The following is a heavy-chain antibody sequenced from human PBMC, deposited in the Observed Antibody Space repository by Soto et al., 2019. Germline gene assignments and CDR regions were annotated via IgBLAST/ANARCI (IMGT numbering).Heavy chain of an antibody. CDR2: ISYDGSNK. V-gene: IGHV3-30*18. CDR3: AKDRTYYYDSSGGGGMDV. CDR1: GFTFSSYG. Sequence: GGSLRLSCAASGFTFSSYGMHWVRQAPGKELEWVAVISYDGSNKYYADSVKGRFTISRDNSKNTLYLQMNSLRAEDTAVYYCAKDRTYYYDSSGGGGMDVWGQGTTVTVSS. D-gene: IGHD3-22*01. J-gene: IGHJ6*01.